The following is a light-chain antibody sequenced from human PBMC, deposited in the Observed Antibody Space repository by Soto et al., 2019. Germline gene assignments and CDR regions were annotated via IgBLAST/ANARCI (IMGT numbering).Light chain of an antibody. V-gene: IGKV3-20*01. CDR2: GIS. Sequence: ENLLTQSPGTLSLSPGERAALSCGSDQSISNNFLAWYQQKTGQAPRLLMYGISTRATGIPDRFSGSGSGTDFTLTISRLEPEDFAVYYCQQYGGSLMTFGQGTRLEI. CDR1: QSISNNF. CDR3: QQYGGSLMT. J-gene: IGKJ5*01.